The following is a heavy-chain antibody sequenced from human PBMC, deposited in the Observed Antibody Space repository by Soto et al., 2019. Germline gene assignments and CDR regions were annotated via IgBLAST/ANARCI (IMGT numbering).Heavy chain of an antibody. Sequence: TLSLTCTVSAGSISSGGYYWSWILQHPGKGLEWIGYIYYSGSTYYNPSLKSRVTTSVDTSKNQLSLKLSSVTAADTAVYYCAGDLAFCGDNHWFDPWGQGTLVTVSS. D-gene: IGHD4-17*01. CDR1: AGSISSGGYY. CDR3: AGDLAFCGDNHWFDP. CDR2: IYYSGST. J-gene: IGHJ5*02. V-gene: IGHV4-31*03.